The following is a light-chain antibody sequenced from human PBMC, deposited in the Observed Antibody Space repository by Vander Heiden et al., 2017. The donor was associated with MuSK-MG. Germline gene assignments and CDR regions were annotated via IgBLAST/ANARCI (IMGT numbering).Light chain of an antibody. CDR3: QVWDDNSDHVI. Sequence: LTPPPSVAVAPGQTARITCGGNNIGIKSVHWYQQKPGQAPVVVVYDDSDRPSGIPERFSGFNSGNTATLTISRVEAGDEADYYCQVWDDNSDHVIFGGGTKLIFL. V-gene: IGLV3-21*02. CDR2: DDS. CDR1: NIGIKS. J-gene: IGLJ2*01.